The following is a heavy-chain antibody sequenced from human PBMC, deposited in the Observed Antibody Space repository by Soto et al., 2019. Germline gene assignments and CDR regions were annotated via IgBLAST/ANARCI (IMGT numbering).Heavy chain of an antibody. CDR1: GYTFTRSG. J-gene: IGHJ6*02. D-gene: IGHD5-12*01. V-gene: IGHV1-18*01. CDR2: ISTYNGDT. CDR3: AREGVAPYYYYGMDV. Sequence: QVQLVQSGAEVKKPGASVKVSCKASGYTFTRSGISWVRQAPGQGLEWMGWISTYNGDTNYAQTFQGRVTMTTDTSTSTDHREVRSLRSDDTAVDYCAREGVAPYYYYGMDVWGQGAPVTVSS.